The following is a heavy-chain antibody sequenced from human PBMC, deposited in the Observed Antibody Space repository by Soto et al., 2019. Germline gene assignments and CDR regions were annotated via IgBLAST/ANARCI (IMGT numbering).Heavy chain of an antibody. D-gene: IGHD2-15*01. CDR2: IYYSGST. CDR3: AIVRGVVAATFDY. J-gene: IGHJ4*02. V-gene: IGHV4-31*03. Sequence: QVQLQESGPGLVKPSQTLSLTCTVSGGSISSGGYYWSWIRQHPGKGLEWIGYIYYSGSTYYNPSPTSRVTISVDTSKNQFSLKLSSVTAADTAVYYCAIVRGVVAATFDYWGQGTLVTVSS. CDR1: GGSISSGGYY.